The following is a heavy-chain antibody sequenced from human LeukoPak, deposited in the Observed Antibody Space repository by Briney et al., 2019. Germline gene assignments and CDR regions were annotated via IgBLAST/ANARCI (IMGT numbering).Heavy chain of an antibody. CDR3: ARDIKAIPLYRKGMDV. Sequence: SETLSLTCAVYGGSFSGYYSSWIRQPPGKGLEWIGEINYGGSTNYNPSLKRRVTISVDSSKNQFSLRLSSVTAADTAVYYCARDIKAIPLYRKGMDVWGKGTTVTVSS. J-gene: IGHJ6*04. V-gene: IGHV4-34*01. D-gene: IGHD2-21*01. CDR2: INYGGST. CDR1: GGSFSGYY.